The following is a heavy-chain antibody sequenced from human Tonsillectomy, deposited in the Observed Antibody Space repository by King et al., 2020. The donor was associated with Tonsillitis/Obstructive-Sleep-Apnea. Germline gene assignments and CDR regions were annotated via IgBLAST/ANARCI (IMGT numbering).Heavy chain of an antibody. CDR2: TYYRSKWYT. V-gene: IGHV6-1*01. CDR3: ARDGLLTGARGYFDY. Sequence: QLQQSGPGLVKPSQTLSLPCAISGDSVSSNSAAWNWIRQSPSRGLEWLGRTYYRSKWYTDYAVSVKSRITINPDTSRNQFSLQLNSVTSEDTAVYYCARDGLLTGARGYFDYWGQGTLVPVSS. D-gene: IGHD1-20*01. J-gene: IGHJ4*02. CDR1: GDSVSSNSAA.